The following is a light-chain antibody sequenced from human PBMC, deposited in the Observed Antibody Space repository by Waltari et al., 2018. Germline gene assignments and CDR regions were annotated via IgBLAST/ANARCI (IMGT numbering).Light chain of an antibody. V-gene: IGKV3-20*01. J-gene: IGKJ1*01. Sequence: EIVLTQSPGPLSLSPGERATLSCRASQSIGRYLVWYQQKPGQAPRLLIYAASSRATGIPDRFSGSGSGTDFTLTISGLEPEDFAVYYCQNHERLPATFGQGTKVEIK. CDR3: QNHERLPAT. CDR2: AAS. CDR1: QSIGRY.